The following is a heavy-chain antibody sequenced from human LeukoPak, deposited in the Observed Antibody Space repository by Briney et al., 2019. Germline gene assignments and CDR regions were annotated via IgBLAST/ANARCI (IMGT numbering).Heavy chain of an antibody. Sequence: GGSLRLSCAASGFTFSSYGMSWVRQAPGKGLEWVAFIRYDGSNKYYADSVKGRFTISRDNSKNTLYLQMNSLRAEDTAVYYCAKEMGYYDSSGYPPDGDYYYYYMDVWGKGTTVTISS. D-gene: IGHD3-22*01. V-gene: IGHV3-30*02. CDR2: IRYDGSNK. CDR3: AKEMGYYDSSGYPPDGDYYYYYMDV. CDR1: GFTFSSYG. J-gene: IGHJ6*03.